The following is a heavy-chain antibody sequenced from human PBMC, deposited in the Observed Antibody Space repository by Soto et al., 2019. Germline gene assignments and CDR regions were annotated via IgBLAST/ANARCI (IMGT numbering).Heavy chain of an antibody. Sequence: VKLCSKTSGFMFPSSAVQWVRQARGQRLEWLGWLVVGSGNTHYSQHFQERFTLTRDMSTGTAYMELSSLRSEDTAVYYCAAVPVLRFLKWLQTYFDCLGQCTLFTIAS. CDR2: LVVGSGNT. CDR1: GFMFPSSA. V-gene: IGHV1-58*01. D-gene: IGHD3-3*01. CDR3: AAVPVLRFLKWLQTYFDC. J-gene: IGHJ4*02.